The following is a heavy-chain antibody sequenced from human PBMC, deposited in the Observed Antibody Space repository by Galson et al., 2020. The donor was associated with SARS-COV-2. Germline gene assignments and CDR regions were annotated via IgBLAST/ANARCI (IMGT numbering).Heavy chain of an antibody. CDR2: ISYDGSNK. Sequence: GESLKISCAASGFTFSSYAMHWVRQAPGKGLEWVAVISYDGSNKYYADSVKGRFTISRDNSKNTLYLQMNSLRAEDTAVYYCARARSGSYKGAVDYWGQGTLVTVSS. V-gene: IGHV3-30*04. D-gene: IGHD1-26*01. CDR3: ARARSGSYKGAVDY. CDR1: GFTFSSYA. J-gene: IGHJ4*02.